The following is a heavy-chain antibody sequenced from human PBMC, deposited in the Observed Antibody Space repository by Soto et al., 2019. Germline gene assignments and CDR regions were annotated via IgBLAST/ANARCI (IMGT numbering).Heavy chain of an antibody. CDR1: ENNFTTNW. D-gene: IGHD3-10*01. CDR2: IYPDDSDA. CDR3: ARHSNGVSTY. V-gene: IGHV5-51*01. J-gene: IGHJ4*02. Sequence: GESLKISCKGSENNFTTNWIGWVRQMPEKGLEWLGIIYPDDSDARYNPSLQGQVTLSIDKSSYTAYLHWSSLKISDTATYYCARHSNGVSTYWGQGTLVTVSS.